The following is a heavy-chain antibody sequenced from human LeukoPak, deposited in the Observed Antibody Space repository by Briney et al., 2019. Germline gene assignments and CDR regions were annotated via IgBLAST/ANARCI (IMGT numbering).Heavy chain of an antibody. J-gene: IGHJ4*02. CDR3: ANEIRPNDY. CDR1: EFDFSSHA. Sequence: GGSLRLSCAASEFDFSSHAMTWVRQAPGKGLEWVSAISISGSKTYYTDSVKGRFTIFRDNSKNTLYLQMNSLRAEDTAVYYCANEIRPNDYWGQGTQVTVSS. CDR2: ISISGSKT. V-gene: IGHV3-23*01. D-gene: IGHD4-17*01.